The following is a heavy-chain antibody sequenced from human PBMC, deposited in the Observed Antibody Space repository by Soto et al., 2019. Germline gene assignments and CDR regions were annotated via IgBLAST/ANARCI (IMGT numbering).Heavy chain of an antibody. CDR1: GGSISSSNW. V-gene: IGHV4-4*02. CDR2: IYHSGST. D-gene: IGHD6-25*01. Sequence: QVQLQESGPGLVKPSGTLSLTCAVSGGSISSSNWWSWVRQPPGKGLEWIGEIYHSGSTNYNPSLKSPDTLSVDKAKNQFAVKLSPLTAAETAVSDCARILAAHLEGPTLNWCDPWGQGTLVTVSS. J-gene: IGHJ5*02. CDR3: ARILAAHLEGPTLNWCDP.